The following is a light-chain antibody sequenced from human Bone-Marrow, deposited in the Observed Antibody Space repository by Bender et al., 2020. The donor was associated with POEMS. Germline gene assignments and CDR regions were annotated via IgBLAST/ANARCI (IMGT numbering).Light chain of an antibody. V-gene: IGLV3-21*04. CDR2: DDS. CDR3: QVWDVSSDHCI. CDR1: NIGSKS. Sequence: SYVLTQPPSVSVAPGETARITCGENNIGSKSVHWYQQKPGQAPVVVIFDDSDRPSGIPERFSGSNSGNTATLTITRVEAGDEADYYCQVWDVSSDHCIFGPGTKVTVL. J-gene: IGLJ1*01.